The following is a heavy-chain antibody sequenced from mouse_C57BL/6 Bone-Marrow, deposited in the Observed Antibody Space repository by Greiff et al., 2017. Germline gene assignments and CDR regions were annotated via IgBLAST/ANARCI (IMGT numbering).Heavy chain of an antibody. CDR3: ARLDYFGSSSFAY. CDR1: GYTFTSYG. J-gene: IGHJ3*01. Sequence: VQLQQSGAELARPGASVKLSCKASGYTFTSYGISWVKQRPGQGLEWIGEIYPRSGNTYYNEKFKGKATLTADKSSSTAYMELRSLTSEDSAVYFCARLDYFGSSSFAYWGQGTLVTGSA. D-gene: IGHD1-1*01. CDR2: IYPRSGNT. V-gene: IGHV1-81*01.